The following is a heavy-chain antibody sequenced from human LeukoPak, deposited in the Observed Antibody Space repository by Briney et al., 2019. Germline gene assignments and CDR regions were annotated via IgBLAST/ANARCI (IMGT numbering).Heavy chain of an antibody. CDR2: ISGSGGST. Sequence: PGGTLRLSCAASGFTFSSYGMSWVRQAPGKGLEWVSAISGSGGSTYYADSVKGRFTISRDNSKNTLYLQMNSLRAEDTALYYCAKDESVVIRYYFDYWGQGTLVTVSS. D-gene: IGHD3-16*02. CDR3: AKDESVVIRYYFDY. V-gene: IGHV3-23*01. J-gene: IGHJ4*02. CDR1: GFTFSSYG.